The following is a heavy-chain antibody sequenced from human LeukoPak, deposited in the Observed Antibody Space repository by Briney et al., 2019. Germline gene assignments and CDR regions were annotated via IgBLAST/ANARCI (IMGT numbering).Heavy chain of an antibody. Sequence: SEPLSLTCTVSGDSISSYYWSWIRQSPGKGLEWIGYIHHDGSTSYNPSLRSRVTISLDTSKNQFSLRLTSVTAADTAVYHCARHSGSRRFDPWGQGSLVTVSS. J-gene: IGHJ5*02. V-gene: IGHV4-59*08. CDR2: IHHDGST. CDR3: ARHSGSRRFDP. D-gene: IGHD1-26*01. CDR1: GDSISSYY.